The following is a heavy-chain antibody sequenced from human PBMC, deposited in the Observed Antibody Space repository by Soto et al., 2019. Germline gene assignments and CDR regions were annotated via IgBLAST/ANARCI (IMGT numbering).Heavy chain of an antibody. V-gene: IGHV4-59*02. CDR2: IHSSGYT. D-gene: IGHD3-9*01. CDR1: GGSVDNYH. J-gene: IGHJ6*02. CDR3: VRLSHIFPVETYYYHSMDI. Sequence: TSETLSLTCSVSGGSVDNYHWSRIRRPPGKGLEWVGYIHSSGYTNYNPSLRSRLTLSVDTSKNQFSLRVSPVTAADTAVYYCVRLSHIFPVETYYYHSMDIWGHGITVTVYS.